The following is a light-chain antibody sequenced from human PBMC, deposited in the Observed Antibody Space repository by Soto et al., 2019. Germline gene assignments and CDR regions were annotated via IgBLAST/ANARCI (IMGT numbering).Light chain of an antibody. J-gene: IGKJ1*01. Sequence: IIKRQSAAAVSVSPGEGATLSCRASQSVRSNLAWYQQKPGQAPRLLIYKAFTRATGIPARFIGGGSGTEFTLAISSLQPEDSATYYCLQDINYPWTFGQGTKVAIK. CDR3: LQDINYPWT. CDR2: KAF. V-gene: IGKV3-15*01. CDR1: QSVRSN.